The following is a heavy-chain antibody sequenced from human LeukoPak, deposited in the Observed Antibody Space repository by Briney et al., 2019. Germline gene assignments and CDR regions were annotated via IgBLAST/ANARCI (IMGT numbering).Heavy chain of an antibody. J-gene: IGHJ6*02. CDR3: ARDRYSSSWSPAYYYYGMDV. Sequence: SETLSLTCTVSGGSISSSSYYWGWIRQPPGKGLEWIGSIYYSGSTYYNPSLKSRVTISVDTSKNQFSLKLSSVTAADTAVYYCARDRYSSSWSPAYYYYGMDVWGQGTTVTVSS. V-gene: IGHV4-39*07. D-gene: IGHD6-13*01. CDR2: IYYSGST. CDR1: GGSISSSSYY.